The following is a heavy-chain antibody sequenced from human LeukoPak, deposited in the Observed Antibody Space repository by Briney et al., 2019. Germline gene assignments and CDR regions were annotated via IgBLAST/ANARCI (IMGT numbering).Heavy chain of an antibody. CDR2: IYSGGST. CDR1: GFTVSSNY. D-gene: IGHD1-7*01. V-gene: IGHV3-53*01. CDR3: ARGTRGTFKSFDY. J-gene: IGHJ4*02. Sequence: GGSLRLSCAASGFTVSSNYMSWVRQAPGKGLEWVSVIYSGGSTYYADSVKGRFTISRDNSNNTLYLQINSLRAEDTAVYYCARGTRGTFKSFDYWGQGTLVTVSS.